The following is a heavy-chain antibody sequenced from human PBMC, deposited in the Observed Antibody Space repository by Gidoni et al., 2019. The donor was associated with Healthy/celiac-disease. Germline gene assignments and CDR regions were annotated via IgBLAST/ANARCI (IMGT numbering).Heavy chain of an antibody. J-gene: IGHJ3*02. CDR2: ISYDGSNK. CDR1: GFTFRSYA. CDR3: ARDAFEVVAATPGAFDI. V-gene: IGHV3-30-3*01. Sequence: QVQLVESGGGVVQPGRSLRLSCAASGFTFRSYAMHWVRQAPGKGLEWVAVISYDGSNKYYADSVKGRFTISRDNSKNTLYLQMNSLRAEDTAVYYCARDAFEVVAATPGAFDIWGQGTMVTVSS. D-gene: IGHD2-15*01.